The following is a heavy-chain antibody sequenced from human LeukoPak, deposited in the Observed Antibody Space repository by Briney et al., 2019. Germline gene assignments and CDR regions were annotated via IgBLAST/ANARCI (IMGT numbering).Heavy chain of an antibody. CDR2: MFYSGST. Sequence: PSETLSLTCPVSGDSFRSHYWSWIRQPPGKALEWIGYMFYSGSTNYNPSLKSRVTISVGTTKNQFSLKRNSVTAADTAMYYCARVGQWQYYFDYWGQGTQVTVSS. J-gene: IGHJ4*02. CDR1: GDSFRSHY. V-gene: IGHV4-59*11. D-gene: IGHD6-19*01. CDR3: ARVGQWQYYFDY.